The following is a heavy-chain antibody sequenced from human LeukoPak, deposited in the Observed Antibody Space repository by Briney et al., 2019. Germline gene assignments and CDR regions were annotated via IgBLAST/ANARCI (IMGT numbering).Heavy chain of an antibody. V-gene: IGHV3-21*01. CDR1: GFAFSTYS. D-gene: IGHD6-13*01. Sequence: PGGSLRLSCAASGFAFSTYSINWVRQAPGKGLEWVSSISPSSDYIYYADSVKGRFTISRDNAKNSLYLQMNSLRAEDTALYYCARDDYSTSWYIVDIWGQGTMVTVSP. CDR2: ISPSSDYI. CDR3: ARDDYSTSWYIVDI. J-gene: IGHJ3*02.